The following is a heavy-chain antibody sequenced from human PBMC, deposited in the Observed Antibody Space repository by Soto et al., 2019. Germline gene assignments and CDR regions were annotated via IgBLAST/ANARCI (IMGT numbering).Heavy chain of an antibody. V-gene: IGHV4-39*01. J-gene: IGHJ4*02. CDR2: IYYSGST. CDR1: GGSISSSSYY. CDR3: ASPYYYGSGSYSIFDY. D-gene: IGHD3-10*01. Sequence: SETLSLTCTVSGGSISSSSYYWGWIRQPPGKGLEWIGSIYYSGSTYYNPSLKSRVTISVDTSKNQFSLKLSSVTAADTAVYYCASPYYYGSGSYSIFDYWGQGTLVTVSS.